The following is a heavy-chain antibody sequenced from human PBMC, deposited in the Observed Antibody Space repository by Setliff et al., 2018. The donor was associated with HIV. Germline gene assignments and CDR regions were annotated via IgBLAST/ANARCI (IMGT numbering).Heavy chain of an antibody. CDR2: ISGSGDST. Sequence: GGSLRLSCAASGFTFTNYAMNWVRQAPGKGLEWVSSISGSGDSTYYADFVEGRFTISRDNSENTLYLQMNSLRAEDTAVYYCARAVHSGWYYFDYWGQGTLVTVSS. CDR1: GFTFTNYA. D-gene: IGHD6-19*01. CDR3: ARAVHSGWYYFDY. J-gene: IGHJ4*02. V-gene: IGHV3-23*01.